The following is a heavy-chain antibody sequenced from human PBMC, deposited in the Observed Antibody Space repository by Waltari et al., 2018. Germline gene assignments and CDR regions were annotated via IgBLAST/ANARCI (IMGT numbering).Heavy chain of an antibody. CDR2: SYGGGST. CDR1: GFTVSSNY. Sequence: EVQLVETGGGLIQPGGSLRLSCAASGFTVSSNYMSWVRQAPGKGLEWVSGSYGGGSTYYTDSVKGRFTISRDNSKNTLYLQMNSLRAEDTAVYYCAGDTYYYDSSPYYYYCIDVWGKGTTVTVSS. CDR3: AGDTYYYDSSPYYYYCIDV. J-gene: IGHJ6*03. D-gene: IGHD3-22*01. V-gene: IGHV3-53*02.